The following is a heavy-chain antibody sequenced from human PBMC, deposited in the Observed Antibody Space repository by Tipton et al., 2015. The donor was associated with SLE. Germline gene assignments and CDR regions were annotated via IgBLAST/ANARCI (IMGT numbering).Heavy chain of an antibody. CDR1: GGSISSGGYY. D-gene: IGHD3-22*01. V-gene: IGHV4-31*03. J-gene: IGHJ3*02. CDR3: AREGSSGYCPNCRDAFDI. Sequence: TLSLTCTVSGGSISSGGYYWSWIRQHPGKGLEWIGYIYYSGSTYYNPSLKSRVTISVDTSKNQFSLKLSSVTAADTAVYYCAREGSSGYCPNCRDAFDIWGQGTMVTVSS. CDR2: IYYSGST.